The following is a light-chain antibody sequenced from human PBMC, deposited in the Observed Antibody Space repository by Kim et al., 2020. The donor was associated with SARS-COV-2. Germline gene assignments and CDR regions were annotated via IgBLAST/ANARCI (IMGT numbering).Light chain of an antibody. Sequence: EIVMTQSPATLSVSPGERATLSCRASQSVSRNVSWYQQKPGQAPRLLIYGASTRATGIPARFSGSGSGTEFTLTISSLQSEDFAAYYCQQCNIWHPWTFGEGTKVDIK. J-gene: IGKJ1*01. CDR3: QQCNIWHPWT. CDR1: QSVSRN. V-gene: IGKV3-15*01. CDR2: GAS.